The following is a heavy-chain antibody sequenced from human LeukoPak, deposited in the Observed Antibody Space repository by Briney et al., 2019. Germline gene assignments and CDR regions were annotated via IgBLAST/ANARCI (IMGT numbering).Heavy chain of an antibody. J-gene: IGHJ5*02. V-gene: IGHV4-4*07. CDR3: ARAGRRLSSYGHYNWFDP. Sequence: SETLSLTCTVSGGSISSYYWSWIRQPAGKGLEWIGRVYYSGSTYYNPSLKSRLTISVDTSKNQFSLKLSSVTAADTAVYYCARAGRRLSSYGHYNWFDPWGQGTLVTVSS. CDR2: VYYSGST. D-gene: IGHD5-18*01. CDR1: GGSISSYY.